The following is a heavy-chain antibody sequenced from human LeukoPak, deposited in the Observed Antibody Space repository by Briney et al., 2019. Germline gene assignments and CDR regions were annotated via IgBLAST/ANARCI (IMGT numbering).Heavy chain of an antibody. Sequence: GGSLRLSCAASGFTFSNAWMSWVRQAPGKGLEWVGRIKSKTDGGTTDYAAPVKGRFTISRDDSKNTLYLQMNSLRAEDTAVYYCAKVGSSSGYGDQRHFDYWGQGTLVTVSS. D-gene: IGHD6-13*01. J-gene: IGHJ4*02. CDR3: AKVGSSSGYGDQRHFDY. CDR1: GFTFSNAW. V-gene: IGHV3-15*01. CDR2: IKSKTDGGTT.